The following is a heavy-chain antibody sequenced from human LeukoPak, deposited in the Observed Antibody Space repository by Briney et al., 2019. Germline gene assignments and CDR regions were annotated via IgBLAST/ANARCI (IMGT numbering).Heavy chain of an antibody. CDR1: GFTFSSYA. V-gene: IGHV3-64*01. D-gene: IGHD5-12*01. J-gene: IGHJ4*02. Sequence: PGGSLRLSCAASGFTFSSYAMHWVRQAPGKGLEYVSAISSNGGSTYYANSVEGRFTISRDNSKNTLYLQMGSLRAEDMAVYYCARAISSVDIVARPIDYWGQGTLVTVSS. CDR2: ISSNGGST. CDR3: ARAISSVDIVARPIDY.